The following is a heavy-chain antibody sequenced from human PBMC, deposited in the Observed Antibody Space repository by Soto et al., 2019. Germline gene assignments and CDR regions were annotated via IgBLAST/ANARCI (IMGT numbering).Heavy chain of an antibody. CDR2: IVAANGHT. J-gene: IGHJ4*02. V-gene: IGHV1-3*01. D-gene: IGHD2-21*01. CDR1: GKIFTAQT. Sequence: QVRLVQSGAEVREPGASLKLSCDVSGKIFTAQTIHWVRQAPGQKFEWMGWIVAANGHTKQSQHFQGRVTITRDTSTHLVYTDLTSLTSEDTGLYYWAAEVADSPYFDSSGQGTLVTVSS. CDR3: AAEVADSPYFDS.